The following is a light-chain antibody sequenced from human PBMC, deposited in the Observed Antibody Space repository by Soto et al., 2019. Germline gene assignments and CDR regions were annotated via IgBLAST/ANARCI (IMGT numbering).Light chain of an antibody. CDR3: SSYTRSSTRV. CDR2: DVS. Sequence: VLTQPASVSGSPGQSITISCTGTSSDVGGYNYVSWYQQHPGKAPKLMIYDVSNRPSGVSNRFSGSKSGNTASLTISGLQAEDEADYYCSSYTRSSTRVFGTGTKVTVL. V-gene: IGLV2-14*01. CDR1: SSDVGGYNY. J-gene: IGLJ1*01.